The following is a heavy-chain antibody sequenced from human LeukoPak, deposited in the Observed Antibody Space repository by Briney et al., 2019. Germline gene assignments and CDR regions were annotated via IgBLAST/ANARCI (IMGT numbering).Heavy chain of an antibody. CDR2: ISYEGSNE. CDR3: VNIGGGRHPVTLPAPTDY. J-gene: IGHJ4*02. CDR1: GFSFNNYG. Sequence: GGSLRLSCAASGFSFNNYGMHWVRQAPGKGLEWVAFISYEGSNEYNVDSVKGRFTISRDYSKNTLYLQMNRLRAQDRAVFDCVNIGGGRHPVTLPAPTDYWGQGTLVTVSS. D-gene: IGHD3-16*01. V-gene: IGHV3-30*18.